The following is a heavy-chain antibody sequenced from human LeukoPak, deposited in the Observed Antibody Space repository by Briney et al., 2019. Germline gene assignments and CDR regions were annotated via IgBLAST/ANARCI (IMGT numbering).Heavy chain of an antibody. CDR3: ARRGANSGHTFDY. CDR2: IRSRGSDT. Sequence: PGGSLRLSCAASGFTFSDYQMSWIRQAPGKGLEGVSYIRSRGSDTYYADSVKGRFTISRDNTKTALYLQMNSLRADDTAVYYCARRGANSGHTFDYWGQGTLVSVSS. D-gene: IGHD5-12*01. CDR1: GFTFSDYQ. V-gene: IGHV3-11*01. J-gene: IGHJ4*02.